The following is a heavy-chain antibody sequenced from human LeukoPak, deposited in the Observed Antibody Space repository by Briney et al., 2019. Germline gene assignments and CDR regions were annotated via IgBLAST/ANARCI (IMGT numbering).Heavy chain of an antibody. CDR3: ARDYGDHRVDY. V-gene: IGHV4-38-2*02. Sequence: SETLSLTCTVSGYSISSGNFWAWIRQPPGKGLEWIGSVYHTGRAYYNPSLKSRVTISVDRSKNQFSLKLSSVTAADTAVYYCARDYGDHRVDYWGQGTLVTVSS. J-gene: IGHJ4*02. CDR2: VYHTGRA. D-gene: IGHD4-17*01. CDR1: GYSISSGNF.